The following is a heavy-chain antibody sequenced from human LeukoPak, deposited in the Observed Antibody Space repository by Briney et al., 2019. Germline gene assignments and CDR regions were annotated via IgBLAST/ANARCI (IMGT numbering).Heavy chain of an antibody. Sequence: ASVKVSCKASGYTFTSYGISWVRQAPGQGLEWMGWISAYNGNTNYAQKLQGRVTMTTDTSTSTAYMELRSLRSDDTAVYYCARSTSYYYDSSGYPKGDDYWGQGTLVTVSS. J-gene: IGHJ4*02. CDR3: ARSTSYYYDSSGYPKGDDY. CDR1: GYTFTSYG. CDR2: ISAYNGNT. V-gene: IGHV1-18*01. D-gene: IGHD3-22*01.